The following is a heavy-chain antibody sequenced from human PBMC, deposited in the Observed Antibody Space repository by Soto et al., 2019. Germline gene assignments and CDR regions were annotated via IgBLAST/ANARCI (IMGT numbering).Heavy chain of an antibody. D-gene: IGHD3-10*01. Sequence: ASVKVSCKASGYTFTSYAMHWVRQAPGQRLEWMGWINAGNGNTKYSQKFQGRVTITRDTSASTAYMELSSLRSEDTAVYYCARHSPPFLYGSGPWDVWGQGTTVTVSS. CDR1: GYTFTSYA. CDR3: ARHSPPFLYGSGPWDV. V-gene: IGHV1-3*01. J-gene: IGHJ6*02. CDR2: INAGNGNT.